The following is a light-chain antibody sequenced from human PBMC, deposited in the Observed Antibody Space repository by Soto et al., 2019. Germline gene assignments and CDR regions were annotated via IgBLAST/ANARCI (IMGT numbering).Light chain of an antibody. J-gene: IGLJ1*01. CDR3: QSYDSSLSV. CDR2: GNS. V-gene: IGLV1-40*01. CDR1: SSNIGAGYD. Sequence: QSVLTQPPSVXGAPGQRVTISCTGSSSNIGAGYDVHWYQQLPGTAPKLLIYGNSNRPSGVPDRFSGSKSGTSASLAITGLQAEDEADYYCQSYDSSLSVFGTGTKATVL.